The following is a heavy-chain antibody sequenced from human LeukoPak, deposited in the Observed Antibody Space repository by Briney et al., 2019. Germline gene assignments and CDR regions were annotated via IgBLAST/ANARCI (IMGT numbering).Heavy chain of an antibody. CDR2: INHSGSN. CDR1: GGSFSGYY. D-gene: IGHD3-10*01. CDR3: ARIRVGGFDY. V-gene: IGHV4-34*01. Sequence: SETLSLTCAVYGGSFSGYYWSWIRQPPGKGLEWIGEINHSGSNNYNPSLKSRVTISVDTSKNQFSLKLSSVTAADTAVYYCARIRVGGFDYWGQGTLVTVSS. J-gene: IGHJ4*02.